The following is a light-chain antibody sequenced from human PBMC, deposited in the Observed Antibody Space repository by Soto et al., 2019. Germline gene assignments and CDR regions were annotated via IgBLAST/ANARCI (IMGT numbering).Light chain of an antibody. CDR2: EVS. CDR3: SSYAGSNNFV. V-gene: IGLV2-8*01. Sequence: QSALTQPPSASGSPGQSVTISCTGTSSDVGDYNYVSWYQQHPGKAPKLMIYEVSKRPSGVPDRFSGSKSGNTASLTVSGLQAEDEADYYCSSYAGSNNFVFGGGPKVTVL. CDR1: SSDVGDYNY. J-gene: IGLJ2*01.